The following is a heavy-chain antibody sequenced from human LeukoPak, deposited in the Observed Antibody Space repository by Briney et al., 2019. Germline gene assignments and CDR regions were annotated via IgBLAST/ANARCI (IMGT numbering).Heavy chain of an antibody. CDR1: GGSISSGDYY. CDR2: IYYSGST. D-gene: IGHD3-10*01. CDR3: ARASGTPGAFDI. V-gene: IGHV4-30-4*01. J-gene: IGHJ3*02. Sequence: SETLSLTCTVSGGSISSGDYYWSWIRQPPGKGLEWIGYIYYSGSTYYNPSLKSRVTISVDTSKNQFSLKLSSVTAADTAVYYCARASGTPGAFDIWGQGTMVTVSS.